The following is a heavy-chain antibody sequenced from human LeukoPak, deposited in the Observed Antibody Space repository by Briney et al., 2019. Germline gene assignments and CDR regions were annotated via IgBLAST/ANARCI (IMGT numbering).Heavy chain of an antibody. J-gene: IGHJ1*01. V-gene: IGHV4-34*01. CDR2: INHSGST. D-gene: IGHD3-22*01. CDR3: ASVFDSSGYSSYFQH. CDR1: GGSFSGYY. Sequence: PSETLSLTCAVYGGSFSGYYWSWIRQPPGKGLEWIGEINHSGSTNYNPSLKGRVTISVDTSKNQFSLKLSSVTAADTAVYYCASVFDSSGYSSYFQHWGQGTLVTVSS.